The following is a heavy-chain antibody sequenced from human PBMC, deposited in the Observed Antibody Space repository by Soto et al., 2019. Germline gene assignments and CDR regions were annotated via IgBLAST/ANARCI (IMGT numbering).Heavy chain of an antibody. CDR3: AKGGITLVRGSFDY. D-gene: IGHD3-10*01. V-gene: IGHV3-23*01. J-gene: IGHJ4*02. CDR2: ISGSGSNT. CDR1: GFAFSTYA. Sequence: GGSLRLSCAASGFAFSTYAMSWVRQAPGRGLEWVSAISGSGSNTYYIDSVRGRFTISRDKSKTILFLQMNNLKAEDTAVYYCAKGGITLVRGSFDYWGQGALVTVSS.